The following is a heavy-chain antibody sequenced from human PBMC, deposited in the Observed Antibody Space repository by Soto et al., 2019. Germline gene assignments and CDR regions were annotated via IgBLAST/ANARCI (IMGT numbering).Heavy chain of an antibody. CDR1: GFTFSSSA. V-gene: IGHV3-23*01. Sequence: PGGSLRLSCAASGFTFSSSAMTWVRLAPGKGLEWVSGIDCGDDSAYYADSVRGHCTISRDKSKNTLYLQMNSLRVEDTAVYFCARVLATGTGRGFFDSWGQGTLVTVSS. CDR2: IDCGDDSA. CDR3: ARVLATGTGRGFFDS. J-gene: IGHJ4*02. D-gene: IGHD5-12*01.